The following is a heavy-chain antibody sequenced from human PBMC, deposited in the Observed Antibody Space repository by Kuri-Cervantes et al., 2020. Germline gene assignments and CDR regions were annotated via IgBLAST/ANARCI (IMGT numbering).Heavy chain of an antibody. Sequence: GSLRLSCSVSGDSISGSGHFWGWIRQPPGKGLEWIGSIYYSGNTYYSSSLKSRVTISVDTSKNQFSLKLSSVTAADTAVYYCARRGGSGYYRTRPFDYWGQGTLVTVSS. CDR1: GDSISGSGHF. CDR2: IYYSGNT. J-gene: IGHJ4*02. D-gene: IGHD3-22*01. V-gene: IGHV4-39*07. CDR3: ARRGGSGYYRTRPFDY.